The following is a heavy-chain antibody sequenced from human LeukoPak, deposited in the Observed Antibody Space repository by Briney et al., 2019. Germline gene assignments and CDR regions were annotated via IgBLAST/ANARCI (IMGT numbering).Heavy chain of an antibody. J-gene: IGHJ4*02. CDR2: ISSSSSTI. CDR3: AEIDCSSTSCHDY. V-gene: IGHV3-48*01. D-gene: IGHD2-2*01. Sequence: GGSMRLSCAASGFTFSTYSMNWVRQAPGKGLEWVSYISSSSSTIYYADSVKSRFTISRDNAKNSLYLQMNSLRAEDTAVYYCAEIDCSSTSCHDYWGQGTLVTVSS. CDR1: GFTFSTYS.